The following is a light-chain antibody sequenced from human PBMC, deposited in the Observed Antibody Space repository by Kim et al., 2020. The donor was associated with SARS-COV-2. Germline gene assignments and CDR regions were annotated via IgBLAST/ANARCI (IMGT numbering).Light chain of an antibody. J-gene: IGKJ1*01. V-gene: IGKV1-27*01. CDR1: RDINNY. CDR2: SAS. CDR3: QRYYSAPWT. Sequence: ASVGDRVTISCRASRDINNYLAWYQHKPGKAPKLLIYSASVLQVGVPSRFSGSGSGTDFTLTISNLQPEDVATYYCQRYYSAPWTFGQGTKVDIK.